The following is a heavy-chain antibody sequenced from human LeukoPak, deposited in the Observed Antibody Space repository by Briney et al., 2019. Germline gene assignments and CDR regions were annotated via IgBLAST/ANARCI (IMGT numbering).Heavy chain of an antibody. CDR1: GYTFTGYY. CDR3: ARGYDSSGYQYYFDY. D-gene: IGHD3-22*01. V-gene: IGHV1-2*02. Sequence: SVKVSCKASGYTFTGYYMHWVRQVPGQGLEWMGWINPNSGGTNYAQKFQGRVTMTRDTSISTAYMELSRLRSDDTAVYYCARGYDSSGYQYYFDYWGQGTLVTVS. CDR2: INPNSGGT. J-gene: IGHJ4*02.